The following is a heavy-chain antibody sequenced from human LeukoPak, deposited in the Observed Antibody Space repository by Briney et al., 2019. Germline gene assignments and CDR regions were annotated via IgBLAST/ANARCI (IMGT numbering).Heavy chain of an antibody. CDR1: GFRLGGYW. V-gene: IGHV3-74*01. J-gene: IGHJ6*03. CDR3: ATGGGWDTSFGVVTHIDV. D-gene: IGHD3-3*01. Sequence: QPGGSLRLSCAASGFRLGGYWMHWVRQGPEKGLELVSRIDNDGHGILYADSVKGRFTTSRDNAKTTLYLQMNSLRVEDTAVYYCATGGGWDTSFGVVTHIDVWGKGTTVAVSS. CDR2: IDNDGHGI.